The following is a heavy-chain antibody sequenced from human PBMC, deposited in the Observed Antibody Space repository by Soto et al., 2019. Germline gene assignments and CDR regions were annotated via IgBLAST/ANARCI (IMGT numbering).Heavy chain of an antibody. Sequence: QVQLVQSGAEVKKPGSSVKVSCKASGGTFSSYAISWVRQAPGQGLEWMGGIIPIFGTANYAQKFQGRVTNTADDTTSTADMELSSRRAEDTAVYYGASGGYCSGGSCEGWFDPWGQGTLVTVSS. V-gene: IGHV1-69*12. CDR2: IIPIFGTA. D-gene: IGHD2-15*01. CDR1: GGTFSSYA. J-gene: IGHJ5*02. CDR3: ASGGYCSGGSCEGWFDP.